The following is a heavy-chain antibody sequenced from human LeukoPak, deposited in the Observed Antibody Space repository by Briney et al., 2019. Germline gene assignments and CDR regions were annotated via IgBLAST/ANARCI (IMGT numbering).Heavy chain of an antibody. CDR2: IYYSGST. Sequence: SETLSLTCTVSGGSISSYYWSWIRQPPGKGLEWIGYIYYSGSTNYNPSLKSRVTISVDTSKNRFSLKLSSVTAADTAVYYCASPRYCSGGSCYSDAFDIWGQGTMVTVSS. V-gene: IGHV4-59*12. D-gene: IGHD2-15*01. CDR1: GGSISSYY. J-gene: IGHJ3*02. CDR3: ASPRYCSGGSCYSDAFDI.